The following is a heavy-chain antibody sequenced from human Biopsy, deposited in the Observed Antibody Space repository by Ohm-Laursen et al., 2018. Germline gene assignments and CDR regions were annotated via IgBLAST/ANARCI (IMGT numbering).Heavy chain of an antibody. D-gene: IGHD4/OR15-4a*01. J-gene: IGHJ4*02. CDR2: IIPLIGLT. V-gene: IGHV1-69*04. Sequence: SSVKVSCKASGGTSSNFAINWVRQAPGQGLECMGRIIPLIGLTNYAQKFQGRVTITADKFTNTVYMELSSLRSDDTAVYFCARDFNGDNCGVDFWGQGTLVTVS. CDR1: GGTSSNFA. CDR3: ARDFNGDNCGVDF.